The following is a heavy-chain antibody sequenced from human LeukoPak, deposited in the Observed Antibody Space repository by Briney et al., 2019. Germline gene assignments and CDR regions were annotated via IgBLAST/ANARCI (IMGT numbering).Heavy chain of an antibody. J-gene: IGHJ3*02. V-gene: IGHV4-61*02. Sequence: SETLSLTCTVSGGSITSGSYFWSWIRQPAGKGLEWIGRISTSGSTNYNPSLKSRVTISVDTSNKHFSLKLSSVTAADTAVYYCARASITRVAFDIWGQGTMVTVSS. D-gene: IGHD3-10*01. CDR1: GGSITSGSYF. CDR2: ISTSGST. CDR3: ARASITRVAFDI.